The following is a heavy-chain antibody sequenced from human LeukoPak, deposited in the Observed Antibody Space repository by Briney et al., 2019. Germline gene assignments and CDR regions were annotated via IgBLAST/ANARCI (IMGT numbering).Heavy chain of an antibody. V-gene: IGHV4-34*01. CDR1: GGSFSGYY. Sequence: SETLSLTCAVYGGSFSGYYWSWIRQPPGKGLEWIGEINHSGSTNYNPSLKSRVTISVDTSKNQFSLKLSSVTAADTAVYYCARHGLRKNYYGSGSYSNYLGYWGQGTLVTVSS. D-gene: IGHD3-10*01. CDR3: ARHGLRKNYYGSGSYSNYLGY. J-gene: IGHJ4*02. CDR2: INHSGST.